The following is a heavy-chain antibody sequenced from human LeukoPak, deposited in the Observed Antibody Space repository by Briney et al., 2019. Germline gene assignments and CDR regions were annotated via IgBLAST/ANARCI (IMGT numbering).Heavy chain of an antibody. J-gene: IGHJ4*02. V-gene: IGHV4-4*07. CDR1: GGSISSYY. D-gene: IGHD4-23*01. CDR2: IYTSGST. Sequence: KSSETLSLTCTVSGGSISSYYWSWIRQPAGKGLDWIGRIYTSGSTNYNPSLKSRVTMSVDTSKNQFSLKLSSVTAADTAVYYCARGNYGGNVFDYWGQGTLVTVSS. CDR3: ARGNYGGNVFDY.